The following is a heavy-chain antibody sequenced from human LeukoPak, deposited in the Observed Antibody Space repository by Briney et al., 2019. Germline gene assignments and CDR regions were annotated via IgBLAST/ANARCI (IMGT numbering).Heavy chain of an antibody. V-gene: IGHV1-18*01. Sequence: ASVKVSCKTSGYTFSTYGINWVRQAPGQGLEWMGRISGYNGNTNYAQKFRGRVTMTTDTSTSTAYMELRSLKSDDTAVYYCARVPPIPPVTDFDYWGQGTLVIVSS. J-gene: IGHJ4*02. D-gene: IGHD2-21*01. CDR3: ARVPPIPPVTDFDY. CDR1: GYTFSTYG. CDR2: ISGYNGNT.